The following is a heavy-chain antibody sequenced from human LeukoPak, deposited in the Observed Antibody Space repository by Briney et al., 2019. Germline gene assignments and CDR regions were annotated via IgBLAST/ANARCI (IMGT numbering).Heavy chain of an antibody. CDR2: ISAYNGNT. V-gene: IGHV1-18*04. Sequence: ASVKVSCKASGYTFTSYGISWVRQAPGQGLEWMGWISAYNGNTNYAQKLQGRVTMTTDTSTSTVYMELRSLRSDDTAVYYCASPGSGGPRGYYYGMDVWGQGTTVTVSS. CDR3: ASPGSGGPRGYYYGMDV. J-gene: IGHJ6*02. D-gene: IGHD3-10*01. CDR1: GYTFTSYG.